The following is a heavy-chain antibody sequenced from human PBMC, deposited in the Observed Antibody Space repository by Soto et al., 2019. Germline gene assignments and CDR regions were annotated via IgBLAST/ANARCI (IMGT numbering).Heavy chain of an antibody. V-gene: IGHV3-23*01. D-gene: IGHD3-22*01. CDR2: ISGTGGST. J-gene: IGHJ4*02. CDR1: GFTFSTYA. CDR3: TTDRGYLTFDY. Sequence: PGGSLRLSCAASGFTFSTYAMNWVRRAPGKGLEWVSAISGTGGSTYYGDSVKGRFTISRDNSKNSLYLQMNSLRAEDTAMYYCTTDRGYLTFDYWGPGTLVTVSS.